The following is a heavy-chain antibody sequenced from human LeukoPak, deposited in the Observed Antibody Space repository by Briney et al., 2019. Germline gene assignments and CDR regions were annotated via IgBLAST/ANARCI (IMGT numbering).Heavy chain of an antibody. CDR3: AKGWFGETLHGPHDY. CDR1: EFTFSTYA. Sequence: GGSLRLSCAASEFTFSTYAMSWVRQAPGKGLEWVSSISASGSPTYYADSVKGRFTISRDNSKSILFLPMNSLTVEDTAVYYWAKGWFGETLHGPHDYWGQGTLVTVSS. V-gene: IGHV3-23*01. CDR2: ISASGSPT. J-gene: IGHJ4*02. D-gene: IGHD3-10*01.